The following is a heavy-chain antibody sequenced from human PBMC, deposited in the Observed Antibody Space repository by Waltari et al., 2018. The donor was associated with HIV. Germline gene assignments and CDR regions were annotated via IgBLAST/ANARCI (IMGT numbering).Heavy chain of an antibody. Sequence: QVQLQQWGAGLLKPSETPSLTCAVYGGSFSGYYWSWIRPPPGKGLEWVGEIHHSGSTNYNPSLKSRVTISVDTSKNQFSLKLSSVTAADTAVYYCARGLSTSCYEVGCGDDYYYGMDVWGQGTTVTVSS. CDR2: IHHSGST. J-gene: IGHJ6*02. V-gene: IGHV4-34*01. CDR3: ARGLSTSCYEVGCGDDYYYGMDV. CDR1: GGSFSGYY. D-gene: IGHD2-2*01.